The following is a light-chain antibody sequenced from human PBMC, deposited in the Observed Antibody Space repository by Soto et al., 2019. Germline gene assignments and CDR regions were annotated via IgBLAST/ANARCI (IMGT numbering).Light chain of an antibody. CDR1: QSLTNNY. J-gene: IGKJ5*01. CDR2: GAS. V-gene: IGKV3-20*01. CDR3: QKYNSAPLT. Sequence: ELVFTQSPGTPALSPVERATLSCRASQSLTNNYFAWYQQKPGRALRLLIDGASTRATGIPDRFSGSGSGTDFTLTITSLQPEDAATYYCQKYNSAPLTFGQGTRLEIK.